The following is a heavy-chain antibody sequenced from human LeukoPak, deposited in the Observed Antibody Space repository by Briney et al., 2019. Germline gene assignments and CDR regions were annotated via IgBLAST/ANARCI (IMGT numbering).Heavy chain of an antibody. V-gene: IGHV3-23*01. D-gene: IGHD3-22*01. CDR3: AKTTTLSITMIVVVISGAFDI. CDR1: GGTFSSYA. Sequence: SCKASGGTFSSYAMSWVRQAPGKGLEWVSAISGSGGSTYYADSVKGRFTISRDNSRNTLYLQMNSLRAEDTAIYYCAKTTTLSITMIVVVISGAFDIWGQGTMVTVSS. J-gene: IGHJ3*02. CDR2: ISGSGGST.